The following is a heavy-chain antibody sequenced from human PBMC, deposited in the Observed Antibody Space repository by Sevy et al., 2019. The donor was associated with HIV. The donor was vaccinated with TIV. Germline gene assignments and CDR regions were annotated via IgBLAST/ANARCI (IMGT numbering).Heavy chain of an antibody. CDR2: IHYSGTT. Sequence: SDTLSLTWTVSDGSISGGNYFWSWIRQSPGKGLEWIGYIHYSGTTNYNPSLKSRVTISVDTSKNQFSLKLRSVTAADTAVYYCARDSGNYPYYFDYWGQGTLVTVSS. D-gene: IGHD1-26*01. V-gene: IGHV4-61*01. CDR1: DGSISGGNYF. CDR3: ARDSGNYPYYFDY. J-gene: IGHJ4*01.